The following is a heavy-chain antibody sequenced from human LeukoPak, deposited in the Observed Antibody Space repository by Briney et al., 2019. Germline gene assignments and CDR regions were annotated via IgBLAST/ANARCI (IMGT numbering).Heavy chain of an antibody. CDR1: GFIFSNYG. D-gene: IGHD2-15*01. CDR2: IGSSGRTT. J-gene: IGHJ4*02. V-gene: IGHV3-23*01. Sequence: GGSLRLSCAASGFIFSNYGMSWVRQAPGKGLEWVSAIGSSGRTTYYADSVKGRFTISRDNSKNTLYLQMNSLRAEDTAVYYCAKIVAGLDYWGQGTLVTVSS. CDR3: AKIVAGLDY.